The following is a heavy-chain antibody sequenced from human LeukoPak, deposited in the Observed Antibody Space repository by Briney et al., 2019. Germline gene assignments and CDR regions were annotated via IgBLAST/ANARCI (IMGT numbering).Heavy chain of an antibody. Sequence: GGSLRLSCAASGFTFSGHGMHWVRQAPGKGLEGVAVISYDGSNILYEDSVKGRFTISRDSSKNTVFLQMNSLRPDDTAVYYCASWDLEQQMYFDYRGQGTLVTVSS. D-gene: IGHD6-13*01. CDR1: GFTFSGHG. V-gene: IGHV3-30*03. CDR3: ASWDLEQQMYFDY. J-gene: IGHJ4*02. CDR2: ISYDGSNI.